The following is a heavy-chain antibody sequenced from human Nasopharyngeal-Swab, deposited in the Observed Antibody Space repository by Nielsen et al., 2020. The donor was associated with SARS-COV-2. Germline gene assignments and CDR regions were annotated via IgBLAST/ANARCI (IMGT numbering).Heavy chain of an antibody. Sequence: SDTLSLTCTVSGGSISSSNYYWGWIRQPPGKGLEWIGSIYYSGSTYYNPSLKSRVTISVDTSKNQFSLKLSSVAAADTAVYYCARQLVGATGYDYWGQGTLVTVSS. D-gene: IGHD1-26*01. CDR1: GGSISSSNYY. CDR3: ARQLVGATGYDY. CDR2: IYYSGST. J-gene: IGHJ4*02. V-gene: IGHV4-39*01.